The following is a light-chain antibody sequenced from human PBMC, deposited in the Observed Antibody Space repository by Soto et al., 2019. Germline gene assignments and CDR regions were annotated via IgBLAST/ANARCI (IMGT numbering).Light chain of an antibody. J-gene: IGLJ2*01. V-gene: IGLV3-10*01. CDR3: YSTDSSGHHRV. Sequence: SYELTQPSSVSVSPGPTARITCSGDALPKKYAYWYQLKSGQAPVLVISEDTKRPSGIPERFFGSNSGTMATLTISGAQVEDEADYYCYSTDSSGHHRVFGGGTKLTVL. CDR2: EDT. CDR1: ALPKKY.